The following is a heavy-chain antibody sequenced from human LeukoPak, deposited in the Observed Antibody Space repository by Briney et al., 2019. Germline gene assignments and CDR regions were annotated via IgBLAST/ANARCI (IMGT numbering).Heavy chain of an antibody. Sequence: PGGSLRLSCAASGFTFSTYSMNWVRQARGKGREWVSYISSSSGTIYYAESVKGRFTISRDNAKNSLYLQMNSLRDEDTAVYYCARDLDSSGWYYYWGQGTLVTVSS. J-gene: IGHJ4*02. D-gene: IGHD6-19*01. CDR2: ISSSSGTI. CDR3: ARDLDSSGWYYY. CDR1: GFTFSTYS. V-gene: IGHV3-48*02.